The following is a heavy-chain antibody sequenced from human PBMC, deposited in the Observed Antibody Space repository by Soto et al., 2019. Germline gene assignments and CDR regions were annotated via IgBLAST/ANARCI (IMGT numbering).Heavy chain of an antibody. V-gene: IGHV1-46*03. CDR3: ARDDRYCSGGSCYSLDNWFDP. Sequence: ASVKVSCKASGYTFTSYYMHWVRQAPGQGLEWMGIINPSGGSTSYAQKFQGRVTMTRDTSTSTVYMELSSLRSEDTAVYYCARDDRYCSGGSCYSLDNWFDPWGQGTLVTVSS. J-gene: IGHJ5*02. CDR2: INPSGGST. CDR1: GYTFTSYY. D-gene: IGHD2-15*01.